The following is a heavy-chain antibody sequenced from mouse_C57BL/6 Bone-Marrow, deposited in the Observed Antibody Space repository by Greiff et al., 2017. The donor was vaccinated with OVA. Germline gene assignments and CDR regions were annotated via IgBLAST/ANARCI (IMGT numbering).Heavy chain of an antibody. CDR1: GYTFTSYT. Sequence: QVQLQQSGAELARPGASVKMSCKASGYTFTSYTMHWVKQRPGQGLEWIGYINPSSGYTKYNQKFKDKATLTADKSSSTAYMHLSSLTYEDSAVYYCGRETPFAYWGQGTLVTVSA. CDR3: GRETPFAY. J-gene: IGHJ3*01. V-gene: IGHV1-4*01. CDR2: INPSSGYT.